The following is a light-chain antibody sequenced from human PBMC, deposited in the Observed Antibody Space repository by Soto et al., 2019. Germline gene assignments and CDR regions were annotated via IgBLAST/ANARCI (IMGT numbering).Light chain of an antibody. CDR3: QQSYRTHLT. J-gene: IGKJ4*01. Sequence: DIQMTQSPSSLSASVGDRVTITCRASQSISNNLNWYQQKPGKAPRLLIYAASSLQSGVPSRFSGSGSGTDFTLVVNSLQPEDFTTYYCQQSYRTHLTFGGGTKVEIK. CDR1: QSISNN. CDR2: AAS. V-gene: IGKV1-39*01.